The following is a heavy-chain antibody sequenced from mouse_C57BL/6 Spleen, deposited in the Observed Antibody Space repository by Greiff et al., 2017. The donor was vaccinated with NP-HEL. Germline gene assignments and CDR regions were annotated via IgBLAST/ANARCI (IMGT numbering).Heavy chain of an antibody. V-gene: IGHV3-1*01. CDR1: GYSITSGYD. CDR3: ARDRMGFDY. Sequence: EVKVVESGPGMVKPSQSISLTCTVTGYSITSGYDWHWIRHFPGNKLEWMGYISYSGSTNYNPSLKSRISITHDTSKNHFFLKLNSVTTEDTATYYCARDRMGFDYWGQGTTLTVSS. J-gene: IGHJ2*01. CDR2: ISYSGST.